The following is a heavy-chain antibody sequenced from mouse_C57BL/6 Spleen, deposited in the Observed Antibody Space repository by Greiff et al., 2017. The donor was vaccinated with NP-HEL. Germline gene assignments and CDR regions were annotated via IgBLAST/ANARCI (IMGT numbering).Heavy chain of an antibody. CDR1: GSTFTSYW. V-gene: IGHV1-50*01. CDR2: IDPSDSYT. D-gene: IGHD3-3*01. J-gene: IGHJ3*01. CDR3: ARREGPAWFAY. Sequence: QVQLQQPGAELVKPGASVKLSCKASGSTFTSYWMQWVKQRPGQGLEWIGEIDPSDSYTNYNQKFKGKATLTVDTSSSTAYMQLSSLTSEDSAVYYCARREGPAWFAYWGQGTLVTVSA.